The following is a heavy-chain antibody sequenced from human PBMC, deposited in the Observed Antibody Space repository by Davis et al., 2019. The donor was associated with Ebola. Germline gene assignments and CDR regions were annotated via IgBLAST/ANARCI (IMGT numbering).Heavy chain of an antibody. CDR3: VRERARGFDY. V-gene: IGHV3-21*01. J-gene: IGHJ4*02. CDR1: GFTFSSNS. CDR2: ISSSSNYI. Sequence: PGGSLRLSCAASGFTFSSNSMNWVRQAPGKGLEWVSFISSSSNYIYYADSVKGRFTVSRDNAKNSLYLQMNSLRAEDTAVYYCVRERARGFDYWGQGTLVTVSS. D-gene: IGHD3-10*01.